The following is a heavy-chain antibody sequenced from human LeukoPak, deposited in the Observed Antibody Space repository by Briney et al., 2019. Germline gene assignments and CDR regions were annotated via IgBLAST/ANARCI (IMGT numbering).Heavy chain of an antibody. CDR1: GFTFSSYS. V-gene: IGHV3-21*01. CDR2: ISSSSSYI. J-gene: IGHJ4*02. CDR3: ARDQAGYSGYGHGSDYFDY. D-gene: IGHD5-12*01. Sequence: PGGSLRLSCAASGFTFSSYSMNWVRQAPGKGLEWVSSISSSSSYIYYADSVKGRFTISRDNAKNSLYLQMNSLRAEDTAVYYCARDQAGYSGYGHGSDYFDYWGQGTLVTVSS.